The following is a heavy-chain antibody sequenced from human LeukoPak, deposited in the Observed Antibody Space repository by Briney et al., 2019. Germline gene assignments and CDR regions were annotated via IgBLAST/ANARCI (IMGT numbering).Heavy chain of an antibody. CDR2: ISDSGGNT. CDR1: GFTFSSYT. J-gene: IGHJ4*02. CDR3: GKKIPFDS. V-gene: IGHV3-23*01. Sequence: GGSLRLSCAASGFTFSSYTMSWVRQAPGKGLEWVSSISDSGGNTYYAHSVRGRFTISRDNSKNTLYLQMNSLRAEDTALYYCGKKIPFDSWGQGTLVTVSS. D-gene: IGHD2-21*01.